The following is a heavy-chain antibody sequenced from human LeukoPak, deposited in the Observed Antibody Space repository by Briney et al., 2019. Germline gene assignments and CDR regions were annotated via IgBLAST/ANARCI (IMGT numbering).Heavy chain of an antibody. CDR3: ARGKIAVAGIGDY. Sequence: SETLSLTCTVSGGSISSYYWSWIRQPPGKGLEWIGYIYYSGSTNYSPSLKSRVTISVDTSKNQFSLKLSSVTAADTAVYYCARGKIAVAGIGDYWGQGTLVTVSS. CDR2: IYYSGST. D-gene: IGHD6-19*01. V-gene: IGHV4-59*01. J-gene: IGHJ4*02. CDR1: GGSISSYY.